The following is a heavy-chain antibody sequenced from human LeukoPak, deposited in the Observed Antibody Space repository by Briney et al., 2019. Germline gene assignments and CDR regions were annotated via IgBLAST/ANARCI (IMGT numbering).Heavy chain of an antibody. CDR1: GYTFTNYG. Sequence: ASVKVSCKASGYTFTNYGINWVRQAPGQGLEWMGRIIPILGIANYAQKFQGRVTITADKSTSTAYMELSSLRSEDTAVYYCAREYQLLYRSPDAFDIWGQGTMVTVSS. J-gene: IGHJ3*02. V-gene: IGHV1-69*04. CDR2: IIPILGIA. CDR3: AREYQLLYRSPDAFDI. D-gene: IGHD2-2*02.